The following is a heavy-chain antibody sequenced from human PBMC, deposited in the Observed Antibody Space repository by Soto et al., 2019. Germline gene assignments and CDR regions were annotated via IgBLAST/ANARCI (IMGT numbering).Heavy chain of an antibody. V-gene: IGHV1-69*13. CDR3: PTHSPCSPGTSYSEHDH. CDR1: GGTFSSYA. D-gene: IGHD2-15*01. CDR2: IIPIFGTA. Sequence: SVKVSCKASGGTFSSYAIGWVRQAPGQGLEWMGGIIPIFGTANYAQKFQGRVTMTADESTSTAYMELSSLRSGDTAVYSCPTHSPCSPGTSYSEHDHRGQGTRVTV. J-gene: IGHJ4*02.